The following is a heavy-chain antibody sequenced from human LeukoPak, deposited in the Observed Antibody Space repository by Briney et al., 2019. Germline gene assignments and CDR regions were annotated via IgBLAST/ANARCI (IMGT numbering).Heavy chain of an antibody. CDR2: ISSSGSTI. V-gene: IGHV3-48*03. CDR1: GFTFSSYE. J-gene: IGHJ4*02. CDR3: ARDSSGWHYYFDY. Sequence: GGSLRLSCAASGFTFSSYEMNWVRQAPGKGLEWVSSISSSGSTIYYADSVKGRFTISRDNAKNSLYLQMNSLRAEDTAVYYCARDSSGWHYYFDYWGQGTLVTVSS. D-gene: IGHD6-19*01.